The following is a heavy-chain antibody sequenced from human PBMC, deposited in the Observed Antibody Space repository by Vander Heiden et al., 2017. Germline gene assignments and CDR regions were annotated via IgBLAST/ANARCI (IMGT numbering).Heavy chain of an antibody. CDR1: GYTFTGYY. J-gene: IGHJ4*02. Sequence: QVQLVQSGAEVKKPGASVKVSCKASGYTFTGYYMHWVRQAPGQGLEWMGWINPNSGGTNDAQKFQGRVTMTRDTSISTAYMELSRLRSDDTAVYYCARGYSSSWLDYWGQGTLVTVSS. D-gene: IGHD6-13*01. CDR2: INPNSGGT. CDR3: ARGYSSSWLDY. V-gene: IGHV1-2*02.